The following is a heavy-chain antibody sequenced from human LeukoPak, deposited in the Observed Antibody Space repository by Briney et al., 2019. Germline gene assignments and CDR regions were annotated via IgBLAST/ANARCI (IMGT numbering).Heavy chain of an antibody. V-gene: IGHV1-69*01. Sequence: SVKVSCKASVGTFSSYAISWVRQAPGQGLEWMGEMFPIFGTANNAQKLRGGDTLTPDETTRTAYMELSSLRSEDTAVYYWARGKRITIFGVVIYRAFDIWGQGTMVTVSS. J-gene: IGHJ3*02. CDR2: MFPIFGTA. CDR3: ARGKRITIFGVVIYRAFDI. CDR1: VGTFSSYA. D-gene: IGHD3-3*01.